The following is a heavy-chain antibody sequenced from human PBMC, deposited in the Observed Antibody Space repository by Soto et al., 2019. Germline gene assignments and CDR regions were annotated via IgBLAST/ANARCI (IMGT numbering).Heavy chain of an antibody. CDR3: ARSYSSSWYWVFDY. CDR2: IYYSGST. D-gene: IGHD6-13*01. V-gene: IGHV4-31*03. J-gene: IGHJ4*02. CDR1: GGSISSGGYY. Sequence: SETLSLTCTVSGGSISSGGYYWSWIRQHPGKGLEWIGYIYYSGSTYYNPSLKSRVTISVDTSKNQFSLKLSSVTAADTAVYYCARSYSSSWYWVFDYWGQGTLVTVSS.